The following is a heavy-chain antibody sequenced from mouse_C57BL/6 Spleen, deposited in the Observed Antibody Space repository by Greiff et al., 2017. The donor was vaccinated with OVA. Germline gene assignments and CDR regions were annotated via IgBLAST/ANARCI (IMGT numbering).Heavy chain of an antibody. CDR1: GYTFTSYW. D-gene: IGHD1-1*01. CDR3: ARGGVLRWGFDY. Sequence: VQLQQSGAELAKPGASVKLSCKASGYTFTSYWMHWVKQRPGQGLEWLGYINPRRGYTQYNQKFKDKATLTADKSSSTAYMQLSSLTCEDSAVYYCARGGVLRWGFDYWGQGTLVTVSA. J-gene: IGHJ3*01. CDR2: INPRRGYT. V-gene: IGHV1-7*01.